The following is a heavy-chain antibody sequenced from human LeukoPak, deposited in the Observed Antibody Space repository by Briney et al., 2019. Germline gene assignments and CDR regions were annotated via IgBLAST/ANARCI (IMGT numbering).Heavy chain of an antibody. CDR3: ARHYDFWSGFNYYMDV. D-gene: IGHD3-3*01. CDR1: GYTFTSYW. CDR2: IYPGDSDT. V-gene: IGHV5-51*01. Sequence: GESLKISCKGSGYTFTSYWIGWVRQTPGKGLEWMGNIYPGDSDTRYSPSFQGQVTISADKSISTAYLQWSSLKASDTAMYYRARHYDFWSGFNYYMDVWGEGTTVTVSS. J-gene: IGHJ6*03.